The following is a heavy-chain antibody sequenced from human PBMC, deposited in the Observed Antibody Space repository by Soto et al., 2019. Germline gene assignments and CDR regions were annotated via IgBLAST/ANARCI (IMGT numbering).Heavy chain of an antibody. D-gene: IGHD2-2*01. CDR3: ATRSSSSTISPPPANYYYYYMDV. J-gene: IGHJ6*03. CDR1: GGSVSSGSYY. Sequence: PSETLSLTCTVSGGSVSSGSYYWSWIRQPPGKGLEWIGYIYYSGSTNYNPSLKSRVTISVDTSKNQFSLKLSSVTAADTAVYYCATRSSSSTISPPPANYYYYYMDVWGKGTTVTVSS. V-gene: IGHV4-61*01. CDR2: IYYSGST.